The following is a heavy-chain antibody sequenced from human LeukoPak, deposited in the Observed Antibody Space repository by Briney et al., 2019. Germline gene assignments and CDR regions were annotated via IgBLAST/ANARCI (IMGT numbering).Heavy chain of an antibody. V-gene: IGHV3-7*01. CDR3: ARDDGDV. Sequence: GGSLRLSCVSSGFTFSNYWMKWIRQAPGKGLEWVASINEDGSGKFSVGSVKDRITISRDNTRNSLDLQINSLTVEDTAIYYCARDDGDVWGTGTTVTVSS. CDR1: GFTFSNYW. CDR2: INEDGSGK. J-gene: IGHJ6*04.